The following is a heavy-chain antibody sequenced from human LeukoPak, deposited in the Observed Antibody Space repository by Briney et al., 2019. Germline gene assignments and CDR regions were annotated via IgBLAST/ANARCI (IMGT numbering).Heavy chain of an antibody. Sequence: PGGSLRLSCAASGFTVSSNYMSWVRQAPGKGLEWVSVIYSGGSTYYADSVKGRFTISRDNSKNTLYLQMNSLRAEDTAVYYCARGEAVAGTFYFDYWGQGTLVTVSS. J-gene: IGHJ4*02. CDR3: ARGEAVAGTFYFDY. CDR2: IYSGGST. D-gene: IGHD6-19*01. CDR1: GFTVSSNY. V-gene: IGHV3-53*01.